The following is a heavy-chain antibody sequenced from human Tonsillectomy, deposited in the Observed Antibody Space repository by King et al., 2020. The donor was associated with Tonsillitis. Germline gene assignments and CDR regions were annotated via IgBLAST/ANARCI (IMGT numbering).Heavy chain of an antibody. CDR2: IDPSDSHS. CDR3: ARRFPYSGSFTTLDS. J-gene: IGHJ5*01. CDR1: GYSFTSYW. D-gene: IGHD1-26*01. V-gene: IGHV5-10-1*03. Sequence: LQLVQSGAEVKEPGESLRISCKGSGYSFTSYWISWVRQMPGKGLEWMGTIDPSDSHSKYSPSFQVHVTISADKSISTAYLQWSSLKASDTAMYYCARRFPYSGSFTTLDSWGQGTLVTVSS.